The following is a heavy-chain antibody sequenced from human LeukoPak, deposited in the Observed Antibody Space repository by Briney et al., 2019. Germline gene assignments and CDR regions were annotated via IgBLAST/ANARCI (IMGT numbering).Heavy chain of an antibody. CDR1: GGTFNNSA. CDR3: ARDVHGDYGSGWFDP. D-gene: IGHD4-17*01. CDR2: IMPLFGTA. J-gene: IGHJ5*02. Sequence: GASVKVSCKTSGGTFNNSAISWVRQAPGQGLEWLGGIMPLFGTAGYTQKFQGRVTLTKDESTRTVYLELTSLTSDDTAGYSCARDVHGDYGSGWFDPWGQGTLVSVSS. V-gene: IGHV1-69*05.